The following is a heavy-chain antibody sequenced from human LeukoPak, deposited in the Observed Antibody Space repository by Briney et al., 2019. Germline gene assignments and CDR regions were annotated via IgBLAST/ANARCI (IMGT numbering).Heavy chain of an antibody. Sequence: SQTLSLTCTVSGGSISSGGYYWSWLRQHPGKGLEWIGYIYYSESTYNNPSLKSRVTISVDTSKNQFSLKLRSVTAADTAVDYCARESLVGGYFDCWGQGTLVTASS. V-gene: IGHV4-31*03. CDR3: ARESLVGGYFDC. CDR1: GGSISSGGYY. J-gene: IGHJ4*02. CDR2: IYYSEST. D-gene: IGHD2-15*01.